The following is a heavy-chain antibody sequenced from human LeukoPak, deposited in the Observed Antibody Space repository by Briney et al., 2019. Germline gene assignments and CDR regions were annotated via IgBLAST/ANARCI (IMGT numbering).Heavy chain of an antibody. Sequence: ESGPTLVNPTQTLTLTCTLSGSSVSTSGVGVGWIRQPPGKALEWLALIFWDDDKRYSPSLKTRLTITKDTSKNQVVLTMTNMDPVDAATYYCAAHSVVTGRFDYWGQGTLVTVSS. V-gene: IGHV2-5*02. CDR3: AAHSVVTGRFDY. J-gene: IGHJ4*02. D-gene: IGHD4-23*01. CDR1: GSSVSTSGVG. CDR2: IFWDDDK.